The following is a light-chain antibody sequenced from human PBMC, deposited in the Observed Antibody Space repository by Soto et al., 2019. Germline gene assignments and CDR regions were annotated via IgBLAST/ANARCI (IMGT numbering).Light chain of an antibody. CDR2: GAS. CDR3: QQYGSSPRT. CDR1: QSVSSSR. J-gene: IGKJ1*01. Sequence: EIVLTQSPGTLSLSPGERATLSCRASQSVSSSRLAWYRQKPGQAPRLLIYGASSRATGIPARFSGSGSGTDFTLTISRLEPEDFAVYYCQQYGSSPRTFGQGTKVDIK. V-gene: IGKV3-20*01.